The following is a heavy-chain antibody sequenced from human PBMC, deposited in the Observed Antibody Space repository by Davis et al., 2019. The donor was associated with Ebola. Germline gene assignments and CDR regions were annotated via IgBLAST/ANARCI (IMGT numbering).Heavy chain of an antibody. Sequence: GESLKISCAASGFTFSSYGMHWVRQAPGKGLEWVAVISYDGSNKYYADSVKGRFTISRDNSKNTLYLQMNSLRAEDTAVYYCAKGALGYCSGGSCYSDYWGQGTLVTVSS. CDR1: GFTFSSYG. D-gene: IGHD2-15*01. CDR2: ISYDGSNK. CDR3: AKGALGYCSGGSCYSDY. V-gene: IGHV3-30*18. J-gene: IGHJ4*02.